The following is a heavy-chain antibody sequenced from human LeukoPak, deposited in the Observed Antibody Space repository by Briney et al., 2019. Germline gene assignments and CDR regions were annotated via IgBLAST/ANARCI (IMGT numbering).Heavy chain of an antibody. Sequence: WGSLRLSCTASGFTVSSNNINWVRQAPGQGLEWVSVIYSGGSTYYADSVKGRFTISRDNSKNTLYLQMNSLRAEDTAVYYCARESPLGIDYWGQGTLVTVSS. V-gene: IGHV3-66*01. CDR1: GFTVSSNN. J-gene: IGHJ4*02. D-gene: IGHD1-26*01. CDR2: IYSGGST. CDR3: ARESPLGIDY.